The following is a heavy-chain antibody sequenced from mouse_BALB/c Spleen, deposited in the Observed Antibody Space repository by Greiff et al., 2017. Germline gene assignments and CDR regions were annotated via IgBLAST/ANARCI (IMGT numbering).Heavy chain of an antibody. CDR3: ARRGYDYFDY. J-gene: IGHJ2*01. V-gene: IGHV2-2*02. CDR1: GFSLTSYG. Sequence: VQVVESGPGLVQPSQSLSITCTVSGFSLTSYGVHWVRQSPGKGLEWLGVIWSGGSTDYNAAFISRLSISKDNSKSQVFFKMNSLQANDTAIYYCARRGYDYFDYWGQGTTLTVSS. D-gene: IGHD2-14*01. CDR2: IWSGGST.